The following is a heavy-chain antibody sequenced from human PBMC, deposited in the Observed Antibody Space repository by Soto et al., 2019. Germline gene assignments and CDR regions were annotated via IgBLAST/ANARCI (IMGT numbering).Heavy chain of an antibody. CDR2: MNPNTGNS. D-gene: IGHD1-1*01. J-gene: IGHJ4*02. CDR3: ARRAETNGWNGFGADKYYFDF. CDR1: GGTFSNYA. Sequence: ASVKVSCKASGGTFSNYAISWVRQAPGQGLEWMGWMNPNTGNSGYAQKFQGRVTMTSDTSISTAHMELSCLRSEDTAVYYCARRAETNGWNGFGADKYYFDFWGQGTLVTVSS. V-gene: IGHV1-8*02.